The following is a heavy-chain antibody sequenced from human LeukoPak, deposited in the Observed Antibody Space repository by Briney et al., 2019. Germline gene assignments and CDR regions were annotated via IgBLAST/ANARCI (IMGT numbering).Heavy chain of an antibody. CDR3: ARASLSIVGATNFDY. Sequence: SETLSLTCTVSGGSISSSSYYWGWIRQPPGKGLEWTGSIYYSGSTYYNPSLKSRVTISVDTSKNQFSLKLSSVTAADTAVYYCARASLSIVGATNFDYWGQGTLVTVSS. CDR2: IYYSGST. V-gene: IGHV4-39*07. D-gene: IGHD1-26*01. J-gene: IGHJ4*02. CDR1: GGSISSSSYY.